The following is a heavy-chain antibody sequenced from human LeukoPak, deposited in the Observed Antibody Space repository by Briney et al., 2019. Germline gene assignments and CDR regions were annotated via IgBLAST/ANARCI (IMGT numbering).Heavy chain of an antibody. V-gene: IGHV4-59*01. J-gene: IGHJ4*02. CDR2: ICYSGST. CDR3: ARVVSGVASLDY. CDR1: GGSISSYY. Sequence: SETLSLTCTVSGGSISSYYWSWIRQPPGKGLEWIGYICYSGSTNYNPSLKSRVTISVDTSKNQFSLKLSSVTAADTAVYYCARVVSGVASLDYWGQGTLVTVSS. D-gene: IGHD5-12*01.